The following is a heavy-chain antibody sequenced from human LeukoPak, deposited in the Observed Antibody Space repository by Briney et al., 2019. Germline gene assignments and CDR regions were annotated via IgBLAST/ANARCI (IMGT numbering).Heavy chain of an antibody. D-gene: IGHD3-10*01. CDR3: AREPSGSGGYDY. J-gene: IGHJ4*02. CDR2: ISPNSGGT. CDR1: GFTFSGYY. Sequence: ASVKVSWKASGFTFSGYYMHWVRQAPGQGLEWMAWISPNSGGTNYVQKFQGRVTVTRDTSISTDYMEINGLTSDDTALYYCAREPSGSGGYDYWGQGTLVTVSS. V-gene: IGHV1-2*02.